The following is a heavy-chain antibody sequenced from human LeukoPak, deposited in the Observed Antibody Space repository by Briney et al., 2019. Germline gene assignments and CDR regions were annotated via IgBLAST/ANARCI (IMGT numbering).Heavy chain of an antibody. CDR3: ARLQGYNFDY. J-gene: IGHJ4*02. CDR1: GFTFSSYE. D-gene: IGHD5-24*01. Sequence: GGSLRLSCAASGFTFSSYEMNWVRQAPGAGLEWVSYISGSGSTKYYTDSVKGRFTISRDNAKNSLYLQMNSLRAEDTAVYYCARLQGYNFDYWGQGTLVTVSS. CDR2: ISGSGSTK. V-gene: IGHV3-48*03.